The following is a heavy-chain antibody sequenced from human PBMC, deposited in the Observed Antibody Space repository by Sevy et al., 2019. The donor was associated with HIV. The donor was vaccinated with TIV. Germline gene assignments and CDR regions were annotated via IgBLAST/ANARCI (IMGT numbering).Heavy chain of an antibody. J-gene: IGHJ6*02. V-gene: IGHV3-73*01. CDR3: TRLDYDSSGYHYYYYYGMDV. Sequence: GGSLRLSCAASGFTFSGSAMHWVRQASGKGLEWVGRIRSKANSYATAYAASVKGRFTISRDDSKNTAYLQMNSLKTEDTAVYYCTRLDYDSSGYHYYYYYGMDVWGQGTTVTVSS. D-gene: IGHD3-22*01. CDR1: GFTFSGSA. CDR2: IRSKANSYAT.